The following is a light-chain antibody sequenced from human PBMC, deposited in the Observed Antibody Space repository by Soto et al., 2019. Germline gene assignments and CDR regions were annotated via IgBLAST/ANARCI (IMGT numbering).Light chain of an antibody. J-gene: IGKJ1*01. V-gene: IGKV3-15*01. CDR3: QLYDSQPKP. CDR1: QSVRNN. Sequence: SLVALSLKQGETATLSCRASQSVRNNLTWYQQKPGQPPRLLIYGASTRATGVPGRFSGSGSGAEFTLTISSLQPEDFAPYYSQLYDSQPKPFGQRA. CDR2: GAS.